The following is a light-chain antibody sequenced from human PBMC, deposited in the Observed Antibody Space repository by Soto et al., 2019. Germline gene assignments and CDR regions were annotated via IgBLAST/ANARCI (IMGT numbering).Light chain of an antibody. CDR3: QLYGGSHMFS. Sequence: EIVLTQSPATLSSFPGDRVTLSCRASQAVNTRLAWYQHRPGQAPRLLIYLASNRAAGVPARFSGSGSGTDFTLTISDVEPEDFAVYYCQLYGGSHMFSFGQGTKLEIK. CDR2: LAS. V-gene: IGKV3D-11*03. CDR1: QAVNTR. J-gene: IGKJ2*01.